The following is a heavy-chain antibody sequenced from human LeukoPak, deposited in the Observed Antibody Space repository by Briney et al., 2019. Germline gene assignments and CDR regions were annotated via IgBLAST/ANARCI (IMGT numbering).Heavy chain of an antibody. CDR1: GFTFSNYA. V-gene: IGHV3-23*01. J-gene: IGHJ4*02. D-gene: IGHD3-22*01. Sequence: GGSLRLSCAASGFTFSNYAMSWVRQAPGEGLEWVSAISGSGGSTYYADSVKGRFTISRDNSKNTLYLQMNSLRAEDTAVYYCAIHPYYDSSGYPYYFGYWGQGTLVTVSS. CDR3: AIHPYYDSSGYPYYFGY. CDR2: ISGSGGST.